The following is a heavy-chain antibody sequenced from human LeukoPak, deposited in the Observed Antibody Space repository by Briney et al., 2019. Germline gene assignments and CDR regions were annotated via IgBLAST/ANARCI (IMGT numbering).Heavy chain of an antibody. Sequence: NASETLSLTCTVSGVPISNYYWSWIRQSPGKGLEWIGYIYHSGSTYYNPSLKSRATISVDRSKNQFSLKLSSVTAADTAVYYCARGEGYCSGGSCYSLLFDYWGQGTLVTVSS. CDR1: GVPISNYY. CDR2: IYHSGST. D-gene: IGHD2-15*01. V-gene: IGHV4-59*12. CDR3: ARGEGYCSGGSCYSLLFDY. J-gene: IGHJ4*02.